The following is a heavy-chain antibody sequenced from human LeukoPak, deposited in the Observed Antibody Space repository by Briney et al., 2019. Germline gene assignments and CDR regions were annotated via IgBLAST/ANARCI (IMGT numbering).Heavy chain of an antibody. V-gene: IGHV3-74*01. CDR3: ARVYSGSLPDAFDI. J-gene: IGHJ3*02. Sequence: GGSLRLSCAASGFTFSSYVMHWVRQAPGKGLVWVSRINSDGSSTSYADSVKGRFTISRDNAKNTLYLQMNSLRAEDTAVYYCARVYSGSLPDAFDIWGQGTMVTVSS. D-gene: IGHD1-26*01. CDR2: INSDGSST. CDR1: GFTFSSYV.